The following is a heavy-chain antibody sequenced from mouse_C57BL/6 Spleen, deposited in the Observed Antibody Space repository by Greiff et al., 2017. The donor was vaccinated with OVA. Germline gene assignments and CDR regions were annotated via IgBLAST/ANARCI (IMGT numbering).Heavy chain of an antibody. CDR2: IYTRDGST. CDR3: ARSDYYGSSWFAY. Sequence: VQLQQSDAELVKPGASVKISCKVSGYTFTDYTIHWMKQRPEQGLEWIGYIYTRDGSTKYNEKFKVKSTLTADKSSSTAYMQLNSLTSEDSAVYFCARSDYYGSSWFAYWGQGTLVTVSA. V-gene: IGHV1-78*01. CDR1: GYTFTDYT. J-gene: IGHJ3*01. D-gene: IGHD1-1*01.